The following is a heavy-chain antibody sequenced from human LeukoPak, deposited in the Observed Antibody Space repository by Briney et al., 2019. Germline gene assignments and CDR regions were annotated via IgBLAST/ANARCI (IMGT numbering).Heavy chain of an antibody. J-gene: IGHJ4*02. V-gene: IGHV1-2*06. CDR3: ARDLSSTYDFWSGYYTGEVDY. CDR1: GYTFTGYY. Sequence: ASVKVSCKASGYTFTGYYMHWVRQAPGQGLEWMGRINPNGGGTNYAQKFQGRVTMTRDTSISTAYMELSRLRSDDTAVYYCARDLSSTYDFWSGYYTGEVDYWGQGTLVTVSS. D-gene: IGHD3-3*01. CDR2: INPNGGGT.